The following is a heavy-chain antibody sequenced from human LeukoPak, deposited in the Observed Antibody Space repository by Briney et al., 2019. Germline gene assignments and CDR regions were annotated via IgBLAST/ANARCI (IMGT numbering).Heavy chain of an antibody. J-gene: IGHJ3*01. D-gene: IGHD3-3*01. CDR2: TYYNGRT. CDR3: ARITDRTIFGEIMHGFDV. V-gene: IGHV4-39*01. Sequence: SETLSLTCTVSGDSIDNNNYYWGWIRQPPGEGLEWIGNTYYNGRTYYSPSLKSRGTISVDTSNNQFSLKLNSVTAADTAVYYCARITDRTIFGEIMHGFDVWGQGTPVTVSS. CDR1: GDSIDNNNYY.